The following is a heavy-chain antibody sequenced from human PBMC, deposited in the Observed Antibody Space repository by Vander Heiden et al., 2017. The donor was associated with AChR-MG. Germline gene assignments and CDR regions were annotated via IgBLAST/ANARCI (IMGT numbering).Heavy chain of an antibody. J-gene: IGHJ4*02. D-gene: IGHD1-26*01. CDR2: ITSSGSGGDT. Sequence: EVQLLESGGNLIQPGGSLRLSCAASGFTFTNYAMNWVRQAPGKGLEWVSTITSSGSGGDTYYADSVKGRFTISRDKSKSSVYLQMNSLRDEDTAIYYCAKDQAQGGSYWGIDYWGQGTLVTVSS. V-gene: IGHV3-23*01. CDR1: GFTFTNYA. CDR3: AKDQAQGGSYWGIDY.